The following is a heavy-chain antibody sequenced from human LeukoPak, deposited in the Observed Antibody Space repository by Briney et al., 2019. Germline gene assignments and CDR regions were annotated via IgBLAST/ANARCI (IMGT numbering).Heavy chain of an antibody. V-gene: IGHV3-53*01. Sequence: GGSLRLSCAASGFTVISNYMSWVRQAPGKGLEWVSVIYSGGSTYYADSVKGRFTISRDNYKNTLYLQMNSLRAEDTAVYYCASSSGSYFTADYWGQGTLVTVSS. J-gene: IGHJ4*02. CDR2: IYSGGST. CDR1: GFTVISNY. CDR3: ASSSGSYFTADY. D-gene: IGHD1-26*01.